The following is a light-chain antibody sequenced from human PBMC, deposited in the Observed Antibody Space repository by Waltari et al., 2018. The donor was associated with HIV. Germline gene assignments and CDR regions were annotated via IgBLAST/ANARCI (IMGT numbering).Light chain of an antibody. CDR1: ESVSGW. CDR2: EVS. CDR3: LQYNTYFPT. V-gene: IGKV1-5*03. Sequence: DIQMTQSPSTLSASIGDRVNITCRASESVSGWLAWYQHKPGKAPKLLIYEVSTLESGVPSRFSGSGSGTEFTLTISSLQPDDFATYYCLQYNTYFPTFGQGTKVDIK. J-gene: IGKJ1*01.